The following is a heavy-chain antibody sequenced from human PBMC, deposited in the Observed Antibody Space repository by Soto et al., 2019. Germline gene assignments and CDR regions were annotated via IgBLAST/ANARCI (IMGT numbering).Heavy chain of an antibody. D-gene: IGHD2-15*01. CDR1: GGTFSSYA. CDR2: IIPIFGTA. J-gene: IGHJ6*02. Sequence: SVKVSCKASGGTFSSYAISWVRQAPGQGLEWMGGIIPIFGTANYAQKFQGRVTITADKSTSTAYMELSSLRSEDTAVYYCAREGYCSGGSCYTRPKDYYYGMDVWGQGTTVTVSS. CDR3: AREGYCSGGSCYTRPKDYYYGMDV. V-gene: IGHV1-69*06.